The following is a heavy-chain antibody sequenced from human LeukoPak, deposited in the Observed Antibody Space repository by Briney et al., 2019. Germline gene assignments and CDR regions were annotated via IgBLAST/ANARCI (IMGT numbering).Heavy chain of an antibody. D-gene: IGHD1-26*01. J-gene: IGHJ3*02. CDR3: ASVDSGNYLRAFDI. V-gene: IGHV5-51*01. CDR2: IYPGDSDT. CDR1: GYSFTSYC. Sequence: PGQSLKISCKGSGYSFTSYCIAWVSQMPGKGLEWMGMIYPGDSDTRYSPSFQGQVTISADKSITTASLQWGSLKASDTAMYYCASVDSGNYLRAFDIWGQGTMVTVSS.